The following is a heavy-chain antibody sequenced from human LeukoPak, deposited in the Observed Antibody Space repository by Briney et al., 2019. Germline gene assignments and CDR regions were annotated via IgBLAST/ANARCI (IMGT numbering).Heavy chain of an antibody. V-gene: IGHV4-34*01. J-gene: IGHJ4*02. CDR1: GGSFTGYD. CDR2: INHSGST. Sequence: PSETLSLTCAVYGGSFTGYDWSWIRQPPGKGLEWMGEINHSGSTTYNPSHKSRVTISVDTSKNQFSLKLSSVTAADTAVYYCAKAYHSSGWYNYLEYWGQGTLVTVSS. CDR3: AKAYHSSGWYNYLEY. D-gene: IGHD6-19*01.